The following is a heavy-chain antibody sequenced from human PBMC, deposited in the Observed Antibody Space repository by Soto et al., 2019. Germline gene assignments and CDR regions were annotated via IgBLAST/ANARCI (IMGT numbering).Heavy chain of an antibody. D-gene: IGHD3-9*01. CDR3: AKDLMPWLRVTSSHGMDV. Sequence: QVQLVESGGGVVQPGRSLRLSCAASGITFSMYAMHWVRQAPGKGLEWVAGISYEGSKKYHADSVKGRFTISRDNSKNTLYLQLDSLRTEDTAVYYCAKDLMPWLRVTSSHGMDVWGQGTTVTVSS. J-gene: IGHJ6*02. V-gene: IGHV3-30*18. CDR2: ISYEGSKK. CDR1: GITFSMYA.